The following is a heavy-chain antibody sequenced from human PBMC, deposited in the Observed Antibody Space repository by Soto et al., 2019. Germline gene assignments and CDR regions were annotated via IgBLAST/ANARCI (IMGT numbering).Heavy chain of an antibody. CDR2: IIPIFGTA. J-gene: IGHJ6*02. CDR3: ARCPTPIFGVVSDTRDYGMDV. Sequence: SVKVSCKASGGTFSSYAISWVRQAPGQGLEWMGGIIPIFGTANYAQKFQGRVTITADESTSTAYMELSSLRPEDTAVYYCARCPTPIFGVVSDTRDYGMDVWGQGTTVTVSS. V-gene: IGHV1-69*13. CDR1: GGTFSSYA. D-gene: IGHD3-3*01.